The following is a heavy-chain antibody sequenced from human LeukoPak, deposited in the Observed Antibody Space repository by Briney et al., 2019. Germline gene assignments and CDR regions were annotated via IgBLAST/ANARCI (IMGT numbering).Heavy chain of an antibody. CDR2: IYPGDSET. V-gene: IGHV5-51*01. J-gene: IGHJ4*02. CDR3: ARKSRADY. CDR1: GSIFPTYW. Sequence: GASPQISCKGSGSIFPTYWIGWVRQLPGKGLEWMGIIYPGDSETRYTPSFQGKVTISADKSISTAYLQWSRLKASDTAMYYCARKSRADYWGQGTLVTVSS.